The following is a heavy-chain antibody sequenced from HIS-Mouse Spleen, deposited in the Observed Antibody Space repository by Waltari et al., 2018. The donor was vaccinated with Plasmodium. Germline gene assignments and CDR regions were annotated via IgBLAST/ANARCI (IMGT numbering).Heavy chain of an antibody. CDR1: GGSISSSSYY. D-gene: IGHD1-7*01. Sequence: QLQLQESGPGLVKPSETLSLTCTVSGGSISSSSYYWGWIRQPPGKGLEWIGTIYYSGSTYYNPSRKSRVTISVDTSKNQCSLKRSSVTAADTAVYYCARDRITGTSDFDYWGQGTLVTVSS. V-gene: IGHV4-39*07. CDR3: ARDRITGTSDFDY. CDR2: IYYSGST. J-gene: IGHJ4*02.